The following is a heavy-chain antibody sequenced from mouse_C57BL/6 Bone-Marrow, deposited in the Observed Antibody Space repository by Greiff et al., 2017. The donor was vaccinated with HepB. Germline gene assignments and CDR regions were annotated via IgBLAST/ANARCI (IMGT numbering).Heavy chain of an antibody. CDR3: ARGDSNYDY. CDR1: GFTFSDYY. Sequence: EVKVVESEGGLVQPGSSMKLSCTASGFTFSDYYMAWVRQVPEKGLEWVANINYDGSSTYYLDSLKSRFIISRDNAKNILYLQMSSLKSEDKATYYCARGDSNYDYWGQGTTLTVSS. J-gene: IGHJ2*01. D-gene: IGHD2-5*01. CDR2: INYDGSST. V-gene: IGHV5-16*01.